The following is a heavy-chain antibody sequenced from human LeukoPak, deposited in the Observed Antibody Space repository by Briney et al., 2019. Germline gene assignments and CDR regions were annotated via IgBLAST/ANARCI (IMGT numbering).Heavy chain of an antibody. CDR3: ARVRRPRRGWIDY. J-gene: IGHJ4*02. CDR1: GGSISSGSYY. Sequence: SETLSLTCTVSGGSISSGSYYWSWIRQPAGKGLEWIGRFYTSGSTNYNPSLKSRVTISVDTSKNQFSLKLSSVTAADTAVYYCARVRRPRRGWIDYWGQGTLVTVSS. D-gene: IGHD6-19*01. CDR2: FYTSGST. V-gene: IGHV4-61*02.